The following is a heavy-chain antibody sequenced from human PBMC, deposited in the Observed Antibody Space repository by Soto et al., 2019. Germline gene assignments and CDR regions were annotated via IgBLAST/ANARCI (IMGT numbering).Heavy chain of an antibody. CDR1: GFTFSSYG. D-gene: IGHD6-25*01. J-gene: IGHJ3*02. CDR3: ARIQRPHDAFDI. V-gene: IGHV3-30*03. Sequence: GGSLRLSCAASGFTFSSYGMHWVRQAPGKGLEWVAVISYDGSNKYYADSVKGRFTISRDNSKNTLYLQMNSLRAEDTAVYYCARIQRPHDAFDIWCQATLVTLSS. CDR2: ISYDGSNK.